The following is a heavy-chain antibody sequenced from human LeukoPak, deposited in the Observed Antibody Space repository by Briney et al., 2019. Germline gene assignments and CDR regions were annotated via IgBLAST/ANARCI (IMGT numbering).Heavy chain of an antibody. CDR1: GGSISSYY. Sequence: SETPSLTCTVSGGSISSYYWSWIRQPPGKGLEWIGYIYYSGSTNYNPSLKSRVTISVDTSKNQFSLKLSSVTAADTAVYYCARVYSPRTVAGTGFDNWGQGTLVTVSS. D-gene: IGHD6-19*01. J-gene: IGHJ4*02. CDR3: ARVYSPRTVAGTGFDN. CDR2: IYYSGST. V-gene: IGHV4-59*12.